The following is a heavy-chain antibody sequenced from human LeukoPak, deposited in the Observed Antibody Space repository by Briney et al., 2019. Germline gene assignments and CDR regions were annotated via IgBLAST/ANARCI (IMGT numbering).Heavy chain of an antibody. V-gene: IGHV3-74*01. Sequence: PGGSLRLSCAASGFTFSSYWMHWVRQAPGKGLAWVSRINSDGSSTSYADSVKGRFTISRDNAKNTLYLQMNSLRAEDTAVYYCARGPPLRRITIFGVVKNWYFDLWGRGTLVTVSS. CDR3: ARGPPLRRITIFGVVKNWYFDL. CDR1: GFTFSSYW. J-gene: IGHJ2*01. D-gene: IGHD3-3*01. CDR2: INSDGSST.